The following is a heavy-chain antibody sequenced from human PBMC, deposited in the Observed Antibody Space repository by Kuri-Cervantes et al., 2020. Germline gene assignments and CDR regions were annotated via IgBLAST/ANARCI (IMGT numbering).Heavy chain of an antibody. CDR3: ARGGVAATFEY. Sequence: ASVKVSCKASGYTFTTYAMHWVRQAPGQRLEWMGWINAGNGNTKYSQKFQGRVTITRDTSASTAYMELSSLRSEDTAVYYCARGGVAATFEYWGQGTLVTVSS. J-gene: IGHJ4*02. CDR2: INAGNGNT. V-gene: IGHV1-3*01. CDR1: GYTFTTYA. D-gene: IGHD2-15*01.